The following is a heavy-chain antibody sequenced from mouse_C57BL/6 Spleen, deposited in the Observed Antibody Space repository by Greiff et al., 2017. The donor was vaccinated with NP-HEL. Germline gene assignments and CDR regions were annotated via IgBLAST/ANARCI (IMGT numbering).Heavy chain of an antibody. V-gene: IGHV1-7*01. Sequence: VMLVESGAELAKPGASVKLSCKASGYTFTSYWMHWVKQRPGQGLEWIGYINPSSGYTKYNQKFKDKATLTADKSSSTAYMQLSSLTYEDSAVYDCARSITTVVDFAYWGQGTLVTVSA. CDR3: ARSITTVVDFAY. CDR2: INPSSGYT. J-gene: IGHJ3*01. CDR1: GYTFTSYW. D-gene: IGHD1-1*01.